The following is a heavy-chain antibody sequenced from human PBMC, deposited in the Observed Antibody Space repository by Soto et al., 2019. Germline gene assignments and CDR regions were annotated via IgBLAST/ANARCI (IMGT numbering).Heavy chain of an antibody. CDR3: ARANYIVVVPAATANWFDP. V-gene: IGHV4-31*03. CDR2: IYYSGST. Sequence: QVQLQESGPGLVKPSQTLSLTCTVSGGSISSGGYYWSWIRQHPGKGLEWIGYIYYSGSTYYNPSLKSRVTISVDTSKNQFSLKLSSVTAAVTAVYYCARANYIVVVPAATANWFDPWGQGTLVTVSS. J-gene: IGHJ5*02. D-gene: IGHD2-2*01. CDR1: GGSISSGGYY.